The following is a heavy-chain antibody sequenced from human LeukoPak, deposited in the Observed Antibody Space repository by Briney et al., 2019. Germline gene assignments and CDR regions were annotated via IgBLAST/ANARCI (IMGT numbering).Heavy chain of an antibody. CDR3: ARDPIAAEPDYFDY. CDR2: IFDERNK. CDR1: GFTFGTYA. J-gene: IGHJ4*02. V-gene: IGHV3-30*04. Sequence: GGSLRLSCSASGFTFGTYAMHWVRQAPGKGLEWVAVIFDERNKFVADSVKGRFTIPRDNFKNTLYLQMNSLRDEDTAVYYCARDPIAAEPDYFDYWGQGTLVTVSS. D-gene: IGHD6-25*01.